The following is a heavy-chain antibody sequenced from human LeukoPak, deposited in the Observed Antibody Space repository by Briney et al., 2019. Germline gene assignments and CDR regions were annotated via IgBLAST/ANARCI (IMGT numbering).Heavy chain of an antibody. Sequence: PSETLSLTCTVSGGSISSYYWSWIRQPPGKGLEWIGYIYYSGSTNYNPSLKSRVTISVDTSKNQFSLKLSSVTAADTAVYCCARDEDGYTYWGQGTLVTVSS. J-gene: IGHJ4*02. CDR1: GGSISSYY. CDR3: ARDEDGYTY. CDR2: IYYSGST. V-gene: IGHV4-59*01. D-gene: IGHD5-24*01.